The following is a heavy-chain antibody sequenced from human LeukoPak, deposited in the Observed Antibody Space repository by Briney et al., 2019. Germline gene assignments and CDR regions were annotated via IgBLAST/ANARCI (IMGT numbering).Heavy chain of an antibody. J-gene: IGHJ3*02. D-gene: IGHD3-22*01. CDR1: GGTFSSYA. Sequence: GASVKVSCKASGGTFSSYAISWVRQAPGQGLEWMGGIIPIFGTANYAQKFQGRVTITADESTSTAYMELSSLRSEDTAVYYCARVLFMMVLNDAFDIWGQGTMVTVSS. CDR2: IIPIFGTA. CDR3: ARVLFMMVLNDAFDI. V-gene: IGHV1-69*13.